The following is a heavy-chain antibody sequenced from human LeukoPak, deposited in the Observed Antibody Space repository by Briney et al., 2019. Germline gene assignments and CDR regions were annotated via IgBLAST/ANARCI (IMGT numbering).Heavy chain of an antibody. V-gene: IGHV6-1*01. Sequence: PSQTLSLTCAISGDSVSSNSAAWNWIRQSPSRGLEWLVRTYYRSKWYNDYAVSVKSRITINPDTSKNQFSLQLNSVTPEDTAVYYCARVAYDYVWGSYRESYYYYGMDVWGQGTTVTVSS. D-gene: IGHD3-16*02. CDR2: TYYRSKWYN. CDR1: GDSVSSNSAA. CDR3: ARVAYDYVWGSYRESYYYYGMDV. J-gene: IGHJ6*02.